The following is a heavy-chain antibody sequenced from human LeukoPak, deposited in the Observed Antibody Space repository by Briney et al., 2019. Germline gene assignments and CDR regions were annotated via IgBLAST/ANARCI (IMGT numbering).Heavy chain of an antibody. D-gene: IGHD3-22*01. CDR2: IIPIFDTA. Sequence: ASVKVSCKASGYTFTSYGISWVRQDPGQGLEWMGWIIPIFDTANYAQKFRGRVTVTADESTSTAYMELSSLRSDDTAVYYCARSLYYYDSSGYYFPSNFDYWGQGTLVTVSS. CDR1: GYTFTSYG. J-gene: IGHJ4*02. V-gene: IGHV1-69*13. CDR3: ARSLYYYDSSGYYFPSNFDY.